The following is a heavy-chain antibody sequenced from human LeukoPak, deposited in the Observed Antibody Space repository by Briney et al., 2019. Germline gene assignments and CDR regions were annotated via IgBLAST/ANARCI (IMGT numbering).Heavy chain of an antibody. V-gene: IGHV3-11*05. D-gene: IGHD6-6*01. Sequence: GGSLRLSCAASGFTFSDYYMSWIRQAPGKGLEWVSYISSSSSYTNYADSVEGRFTISRDNAKNSLYLQMNSLRAEDTAVYYCARDTGSSSSVAFDIWGQGTMVTVSS. CDR2: ISSSSSYT. CDR3: ARDTGSSSSVAFDI. J-gene: IGHJ3*02. CDR1: GFTFSDYY.